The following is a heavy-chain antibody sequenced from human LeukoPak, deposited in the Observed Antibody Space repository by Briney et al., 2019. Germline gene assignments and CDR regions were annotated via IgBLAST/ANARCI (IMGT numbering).Heavy chain of an antibody. J-gene: IGHJ5*02. V-gene: IGHV4-34*01. Sequence: SQTLSLTRTVSGGSISGYSWSWIRQPPGKGLEWIGEINHSGSTNYNPSLKSRVTISVDTSKNQFSLKLSSVTAADTAVYYCARGPVTETKQRGDNWFDPWGQGTLVTVSS. CDR3: ARGPVTETKQRGDNWFDP. CDR1: GGSISGYS. CDR2: INHSGST. D-gene: IGHD1/OR15-1a*01.